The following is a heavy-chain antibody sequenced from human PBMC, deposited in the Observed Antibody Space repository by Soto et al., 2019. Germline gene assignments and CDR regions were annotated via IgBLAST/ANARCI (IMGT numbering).Heavy chain of an antibody. CDR2: IYSGGST. CDR1: GFTVSSNY. D-gene: IGHD3-22*01. Sequence: EVQLVESGGGLVQPGGSLRLSCAASGFTVSSNYMSWVRQAPGKGLEWVSVIYSGGSTYYADSVKGRFTISRDNSKNTLYLQMNSLRAEDTAVYYCARVSYYDSSGSNWYFDLWGRGTLVTVSS. V-gene: IGHV3-66*01. J-gene: IGHJ2*01. CDR3: ARVSYYDSSGSNWYFDL.